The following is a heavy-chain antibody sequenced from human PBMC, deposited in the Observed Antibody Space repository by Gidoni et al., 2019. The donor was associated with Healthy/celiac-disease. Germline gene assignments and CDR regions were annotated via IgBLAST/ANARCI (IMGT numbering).Heavy chain of an antibody. Sequence: QVQLQESGPGLVQPSQTLSLTCTVSGGSISSGGYYWSWIRQHPGKGLEWIGYIYYSGSTYYNPSLKSRVTISVDTSKNQFSLKLSSVTAADTAVYYCARDGAARPHYYYGMDVWGQGTTVTVSS. V-gene: IGHV4-31*03. D-gene: IGHD6-6*01. CDR1: GGSISSGGYY. J-gene: IGHJ6*02. CDR3: ARDGAARPHYYYGMDV. CDR2: IYYSGST.